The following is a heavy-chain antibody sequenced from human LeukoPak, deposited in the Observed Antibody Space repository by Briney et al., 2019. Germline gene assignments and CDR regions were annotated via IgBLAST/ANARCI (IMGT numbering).Heavy chain of an antibody. J-gene: IGHJ4*02. CDR1: GFQFSRYA. D-gene: IGHD2-21*01. CDR3: AKEGVISETFDC. CDR2: VSTGGSTT. Sequence: GGSLRLSCVASGFQFSRYAIHWVRQAPGKGLEWVSLVSTGGSTTYYADSVRGRFNVSRDNAKDTVFLQLNSLRAGDTAIYYCAKEGVISETFDCWGQGVLVTVSS. V-gene: IGHV3-23*01.